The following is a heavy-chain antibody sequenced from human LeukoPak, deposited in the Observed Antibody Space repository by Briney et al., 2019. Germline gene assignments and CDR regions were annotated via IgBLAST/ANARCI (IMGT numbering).Heavy chain of an antibody. V-gene: IGHV3-33*01. CDR3: ARYWGSGHTFDI. D-gene: IGHD2-8*02. Sequence: GGSLRLSCAASGFTFSGHGMHWVRQAPGKGLEWVAVIWSDGSDKKYVESVKGRFTISRDNSKNTLNLQMDSLRVEDTAVYYCARYWGSGHTFDIWGQGTTVTVSS. J-gene: IGHJ3*02. CDR1: GFTFSGHG. CDR2: IWSDGSDK.